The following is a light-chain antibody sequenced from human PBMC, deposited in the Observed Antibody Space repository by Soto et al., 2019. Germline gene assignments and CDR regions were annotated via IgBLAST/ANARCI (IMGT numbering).Light chain of an antibody. V-gene: IGKV3-20*01. CDR2: GAS. Sequence: ETVLTQSPGSLSLSPGERATLSCRASQSVSRNYLAWYQQKPGQAPRLLIYGASSRATGIPDRFSGGGSGTDFTLTISRLEPEDSVVYYCQQYGSSPPRTFGQGTRLEIK. CDR1: QSVSRNY. J-gene: IGKJ2*01. CDR3: QQYGSSPPRT.